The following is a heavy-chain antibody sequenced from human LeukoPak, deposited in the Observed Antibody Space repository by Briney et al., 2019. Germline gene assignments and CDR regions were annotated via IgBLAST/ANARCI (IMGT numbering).Heavy chain of an antibody. J-gene: IGHJ4*02. CDR2: ISGSGGST. CDR1: GFTFSSYA. D-gene: IGHD3-22*01. Sequence: PGGSLRLSCAASGFTFSSYAVSWVRQAPGKGLEWVSAISGSGGSTFYAGSVKGRFTISRDNSKNTVYLQMNSLKAEDTAVYHCAREGDSSGYSYSRYWGQGTLVTVSS. V-gene: IGHV3-23*01. CDR3: AREGDSSGYSYSRY.